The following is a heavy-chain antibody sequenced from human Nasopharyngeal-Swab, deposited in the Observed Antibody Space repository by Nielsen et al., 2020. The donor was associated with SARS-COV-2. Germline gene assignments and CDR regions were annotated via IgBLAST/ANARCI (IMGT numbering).Heavy chain of an antibody. J-gene: IGHJ3*02. CDR3: ARRDYYDSSDLGAFDI. V-gene: IGHV4-30-2*01. CDR2: IYHSGST. D-gene: IGHD3-22*01. Sequence: PGKGLEWIGYIYHSGSTYYNPSLKSRVTISVDRSKNQFSLKLSSVTAADTAVYYCARRDYYDSSDLGAFDIWGQGTMVTVSS.